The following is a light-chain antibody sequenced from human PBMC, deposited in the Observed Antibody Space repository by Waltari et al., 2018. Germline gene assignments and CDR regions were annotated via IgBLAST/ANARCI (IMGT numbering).Light chain of an antibody. CDR2: GAS. CDR3: QHYVRLPLW. Sequence: EIVLTLSPGTLSLYPGERPTPSCRASQSVSSSLAWYQQKPGQAPRLLIYGASSRATGVPDRFSGSGSGTDFSLTISRLEPEDFAIYYCQHYVRLPLWFGQGTKVEIK. CDR1: QSVSSS. J-gene: IGKJ1*01. V-gene: IGKV3-20*01.